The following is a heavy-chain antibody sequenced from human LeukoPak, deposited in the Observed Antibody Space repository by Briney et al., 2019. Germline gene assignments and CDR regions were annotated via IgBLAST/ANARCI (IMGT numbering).Heavy chain of an antibody. CDR2: ISAYNGNT. Sequence: ASVKVSCKASGYTFTSYGISWVRQAPGQGLEWMGWISAYNGNTNYAQKLQGRVTMTTDTSTSTAYMELRSLRSDDTAVYYCARDLTRDPRYDFWSGSPPDYWGQGTLVTVSS. D-gene: IGHD3-3*01. CDR3: ARDLTRDPRYDFWSGSPPDY. J-gene: IGHJ4*02. CDR1: GYTFTSYG. V-gene: IGHV1-18*01.